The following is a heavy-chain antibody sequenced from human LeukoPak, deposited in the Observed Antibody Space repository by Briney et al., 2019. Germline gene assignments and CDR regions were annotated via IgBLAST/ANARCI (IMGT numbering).Heavy chain of an antibody. CDR2: ISYDGSNK. D-gene: IGHD6-19*01. CDR3: AREIAVAGDIDY. V-gene: IGHV3-30*04. J-gene: IGHJ4*02. CDR1: GFTFSSYA. Sequence: PGGSLRLSCAASGFTFSSYAMHWVRQAPGKGLEWVAVISYDGSNKYYADSVKGRFTISRDNSKNTLYLQMNSLRAEDTAVYYCAREIAVAGDIDYWGQGTLVTVSS.